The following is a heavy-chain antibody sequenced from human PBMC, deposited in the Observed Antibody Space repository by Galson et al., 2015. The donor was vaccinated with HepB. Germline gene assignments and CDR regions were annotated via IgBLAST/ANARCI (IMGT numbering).Heavy chain of an antibody. D-gene: IGHD2-2*01. CDR1: GYTFTSYA. Sequence: SVKVSCKASGYTFTSYAMHWVRQAPGQRLEWMGWINAGNGNTKYSQKFQGRVTITRDTSASTAYMELSSLRSEDTAVYYCARDPLWGCSSTSCYYYGMDVWGQGTTVTVSS. CDR2: INAGNGNT. CDR3: ARDPLWGCSSTSCYYYGMDV. J-gene: IGHJ6*02. V-gene: IGHV1-3*01.